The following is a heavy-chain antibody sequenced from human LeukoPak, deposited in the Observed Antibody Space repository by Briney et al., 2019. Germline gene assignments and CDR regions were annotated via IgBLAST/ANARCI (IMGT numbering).Heavy chain of an antibody. CDR3: ARGSIPDI. D-gene: IGHD2-21*01. V-gene: IGHV4-39*07. Sequence: PSETLSLTCTVSGGSISSSSYYWGWVRQPPGKGLEWIGSIYYSGSSYYNPSLKSRVTMSVDTSMNQFSLKLSSVTAADTAVYYCARGSIPDIWGQGTMVTVSS. J-gene: IGHJ3*02. CDR2: IYYSGSS. CDR1: GGSISSSSYY.